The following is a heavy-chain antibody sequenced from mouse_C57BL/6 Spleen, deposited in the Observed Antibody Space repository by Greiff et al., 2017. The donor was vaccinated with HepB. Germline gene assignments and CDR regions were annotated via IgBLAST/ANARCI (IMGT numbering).Heavy chain of an antibody. D-gene: IGHD2-3*01. CDR3: ASDGYNYYAMDY. CDR2: IFPGSGST. Sequence: QVQLKESGPELVKPGASVKISCKASGYTFTDYYINWVKQRPGQGLEWIGWIFPGSGSTYYNEKFKGKATLTVDKSSSTAYMLLSSLTSEDSAVYFCASDGYNYYAMDYWCQGTSVTVSS. J-gene: IGHJ4*01. V-gene: IGHV1-75*01. CDR1: GYTFTDYY.